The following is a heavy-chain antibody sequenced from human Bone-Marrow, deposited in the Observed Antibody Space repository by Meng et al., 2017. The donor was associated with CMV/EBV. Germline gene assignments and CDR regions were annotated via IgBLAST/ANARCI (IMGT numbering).Heavy chain of an antibody. Sequence: GESLKISCAASGFTFSSYDMVWVRQAPGKGLEWVSWITSSGGTKKYADSVKGRFTISRDNAKNSLYLQMDSLRAEDTAVYYCARNGGGLGCWGQGTLVTVSS. CDR3: ARNGGGLGC. CDR1: GFTFSSYD. V-gene: IGHV3-48*03. J-gene: IGHJ4*02. CDR2: ITSSGGTK. D-gene: IGHD4-23*01.